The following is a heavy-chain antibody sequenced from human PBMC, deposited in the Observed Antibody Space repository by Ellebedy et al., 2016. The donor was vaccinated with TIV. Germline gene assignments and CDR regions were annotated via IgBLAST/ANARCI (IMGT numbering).Heavy chain of an antibody. J-gene: IGHJ4*02. V-gene: IGHV1-8*01. Sequence: AASVKVSCKASGYTFTSYDINWVRQATGQGLEWMGWMNTNSGNTGYAQKFRGRVNMTRNNSISTAYMELNSLRSEDTAVYYCARASYDSSGTVNDYWGQGTLVTVSS. CDR3: ARASYDSSGTVNDY. D-gene: IGHD3-22*01. CDR1: GYTFTSYD. CDR2: MNTNSGNT.